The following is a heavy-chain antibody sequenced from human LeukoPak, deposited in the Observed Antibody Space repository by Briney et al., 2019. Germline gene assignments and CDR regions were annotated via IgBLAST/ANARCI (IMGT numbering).Heavy chain of an antibody. J-gene: IGHJ3*02. D-gene: IGHD2-8*01. CDR2: IYPGDSDT. Sequence: GESLKISCEGSGYSFTNYYIAWVRQMPGKGLEWMGIIYPGDSDTRYSPSFQGQVTISADRSINTAYLQWTSLRASDTAMYYCARHLRIQFWSRHYPNAGSDRAPNAFDIWGQGTMVTVSS. CDR1: GYSFTNYY. CDR3: ARHLRIQFWSRHYPNAGSDRAPNAFDI. V-gene: IGHV5-51*01.